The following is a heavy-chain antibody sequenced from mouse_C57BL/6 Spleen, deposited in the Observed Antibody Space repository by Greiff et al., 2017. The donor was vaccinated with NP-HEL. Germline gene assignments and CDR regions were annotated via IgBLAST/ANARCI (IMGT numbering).Heavy chain of an antibody. CDR2: IDPSDSYT. CDR3: TRRRLPYAMGY. CDR1: GYTFTSYW. Sequence: QVQLQQPGAELVMPGASVKLSCKASGYTFTSYWMHWVKQRPGQGLEWIGEIDPSDSYTNYNQKFKGKSTLTVDKYSSTAYMQVSSLTSGDCAVYCCTRRRLPYAMGYWGQGTSVTVSS. V-gene: IGHV1-69*01. J-gene: IGHJ4*01. D-gene: IGHD6-1*01.